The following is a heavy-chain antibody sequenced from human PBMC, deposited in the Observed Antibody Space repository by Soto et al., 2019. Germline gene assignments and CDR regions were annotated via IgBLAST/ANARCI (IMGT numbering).Heavy chain of an antibody. CDR3: AKPVSSSSCFDS. J-gene: IGHJ4*02. Sequence: GGSLRLSCAASGFTFSSYGMHWVRQAPGKGLEWVAVISYDGSNKYYADSVKGRFTISRDNSKNTLYLQMNSLRAEDTAVYYCAKPVSSSSCFDSWGQGTLVNVSS. V-gene: IGHV3-30*18. CDR2: ISYDGSNK. CDR1: GFTFSSYG. D-gene: IGHD6-6*01.